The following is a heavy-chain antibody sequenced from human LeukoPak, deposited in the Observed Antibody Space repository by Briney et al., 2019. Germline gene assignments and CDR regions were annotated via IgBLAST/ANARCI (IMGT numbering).Heavy chain of an antibody. J-gene: IGHJ4*02. CDR1: GFTFSSYA. CDR3: ARALAVSGTGY. Sequence: QPGGSLRLSCAASGFTFSSYAMSWVRQAPGKGLEWVANIKEDGSEKYYVDSVKGRFTISRDNAKNLMYLQMNSLRVEDTAVYYCARALAVSGTGYWGQGTLVTVSS. CDR2: IKEDGSEK. V-gene: IGHV3-7*01. D-gene: IGHD6-19*01.